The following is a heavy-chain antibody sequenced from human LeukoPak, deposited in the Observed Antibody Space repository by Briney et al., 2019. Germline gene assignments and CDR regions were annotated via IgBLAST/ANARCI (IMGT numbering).Heavy chain of an antibody. Sequence: SGPTLVNPTQTLTLTCTFSGFSLNTSGVGVGWIRQPPGKALEWLALIYWNDAKRYSPSLKSRLTITNDSSKNQVVLTMTNMDPVDTATYYCALSYYYDSSMNPGGYWGQGTLVTVSS. D-gene: IGHD3-22*01. CDR1: GFSLNTSGVG. J-gene: IGHJ4*02. CDR2: IYWNDAK. CDR3: ALSYYYDSSMNPGGY. V-gene: IGHV2-5*01.